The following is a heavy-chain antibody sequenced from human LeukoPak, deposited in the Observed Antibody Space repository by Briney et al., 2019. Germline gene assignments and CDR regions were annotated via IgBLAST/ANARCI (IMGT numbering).Heavy chain of an antibody. V-gene: IGHV1-46*01. CDR3: ARSNRLLDYYYGMDV. Sequence: ASVKVSCKASGYTFTSNYIHWVRQAPGQGLEWMGMIYPRDGSTNYAQKLQGRVTMTTDTSTSTAYMELRSLRSDDTAVYYCARSNRLLDYYYGMDVWGQGTTVTVSS. CDR1: GYTFTSNY. CDR2: IYPRDGST. D-gene: IGHD1-14*01. J-gene: IGHJ6*02.